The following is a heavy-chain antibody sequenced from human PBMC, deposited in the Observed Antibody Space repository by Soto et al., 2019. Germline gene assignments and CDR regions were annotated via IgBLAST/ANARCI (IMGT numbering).Heavy chain of an antibody. Sequence: SETLSLTCVVSGGSIRSTNWWAWVRQTPGKGLEWIGEVYHNGTSNYNPSLKGRAAISVDRSKDQVSLRLNSVIDADTAVYYCARDLDRYCSVTSCHAMDVWGQGTPVTVSS. D-gene: IGHD2-15*01. CDR3: ARDLDRYCSVTSCHAMDV. J-gene: IGHJ6*02. CDR2: VYHNGTS. CDR1: GGSIRSTNW. V-gene: IGHV4-4*02.